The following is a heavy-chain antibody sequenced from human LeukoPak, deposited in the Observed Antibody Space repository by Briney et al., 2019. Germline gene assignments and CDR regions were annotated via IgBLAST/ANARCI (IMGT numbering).Heavy chain of an antibody. CDR3: ARPYCHSTNCYKFDAFDI. CDR2: IYYSGST. Sequence: PSETLSLTCTVSGGSISSSSYYWGWIRQPPGKGLEWIGSIYYSGSTYYNPSLKSRVTISVDTSKNQFSLKLSSLTAADTAVYYCARPYCHSTNCYKFDAFDIWGQGTMVTVSS. CDR1: GGSISSSSYY. J-gene: IGHJ3*02. D-gene: IGHD2-2*02. V-gene: IGHV4-39*01.